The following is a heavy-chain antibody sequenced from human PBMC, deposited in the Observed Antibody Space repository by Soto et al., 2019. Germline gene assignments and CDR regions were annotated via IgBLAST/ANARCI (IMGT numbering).Heavy chain of an antibody. V-gene: IGHV3-30*18. CDR3: VKDGSSGWPYFGDLDV. CDR1: EFTFSSYG. CDR2: ILYDGSKK. J-gene: IGHJ6*02. D-gene: IGHD6-19*01. Sequence: QVQLVESGGGVVQPGRSLRLSCAASEFTFSSYGMHWVRQAPGKGLEWVAVILYDGSKKYYADSVKGRFTISRDNSKNTMYLQMSSLRGEDTALYYCVKDGSSGWPYFGDLDVWGRGTTVTVSS.